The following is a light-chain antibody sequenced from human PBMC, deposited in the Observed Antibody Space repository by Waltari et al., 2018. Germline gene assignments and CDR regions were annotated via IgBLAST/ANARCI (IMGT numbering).Light chain of an antibody. CDR3: CSYAGSSTVK. CDR1: SSHVGSYKL. Sequence: QSALTQPASVSGSPGQSIPISCPGTSSHVGSYKLVSWYQQHPAKAPRLMISADSNRPSGSSNRFSGSKSGNTASLTISGLQAEDEAAYYCCSYAGSSTVKFGEGTYLTVL. V-gene: IGLV2-23*01. CDR2: ADS. J-gene: IGLJ2*01.